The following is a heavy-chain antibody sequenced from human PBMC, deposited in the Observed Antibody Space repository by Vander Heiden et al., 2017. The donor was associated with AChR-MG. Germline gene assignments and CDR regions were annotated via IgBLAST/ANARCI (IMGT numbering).Heavy chain of an antibody. Sequence: LQLQASGPGPVKPSAPLSPPRTVPCGSIRSRIYYGGWIRQPPGKGLEWIGGIYYSGSTYYNPSLKSRVTISVDTSKNQFSLKLSSVTAADTAVYYCARHREWYDYGSGGSNWFDPWGQGTLVTVSS. CDR1: CGSIRSRIYY. V-gene: IGHV4-39*01. CDR2: IYYSGST. J-gene: IGHJ5*02. D-gene: IGHD3-10*01. CDR3: ARHREWYDYGSGGSNWFDP.